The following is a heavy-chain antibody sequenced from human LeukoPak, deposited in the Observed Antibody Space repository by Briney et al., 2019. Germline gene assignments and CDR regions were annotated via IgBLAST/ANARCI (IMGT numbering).Heavy chain of an antibody. CDR3: AREEWELLRYYYYYMDV. CDR2: IKQDGSEK. J-gene: IGHJ6*03. V-gene: IGHV3-7*01. Sequence: GGSLRLSCAASGFTFSSYWMSWVRQAPGKGLEWVANIKQDGSEKYYVDSVKGRFTISRDNAKNSLYLQMNSLRAEDTAVYYCAREEWELLRYYYYYMDVWGKGTTVTVSS. CDR1: GFTFSSYW. D-gene: IGHD1-26*01.